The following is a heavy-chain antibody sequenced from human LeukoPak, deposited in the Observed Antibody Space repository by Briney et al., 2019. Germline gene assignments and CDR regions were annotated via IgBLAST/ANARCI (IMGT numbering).Heavy chain of an antibody. CDR2: IYTSGST. CDR1: GGSISSNSFH. Sequence: SETLSLTCTVSGGSISSNSFHWGWIRQPPGKGLEWIGRIYTSGSTNYNPSLKSRLTMSVDTSTNQFSLKLGSVTAADTAVYYCARDVVAAAGTWDYWGQGTLVTVSS. D-gene: IGHD6-13*01. V-gene: IGHV4-39*07. J-gene: IGHJ4*02. CDR3: ARDVVAAAGTWDY.